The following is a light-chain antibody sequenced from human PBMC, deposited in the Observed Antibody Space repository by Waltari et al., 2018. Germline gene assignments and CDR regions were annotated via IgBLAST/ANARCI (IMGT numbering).Light chain of an antibody. CDR3: QRSYSPLYT. CDR2: AAY. J-gene: IGKJ2*01. CDR1: QSISGY. V-gene: IGKV1-39*01. Sequence: DIQMTQSPSSLSASVGDRVTITCRASQSISGYLNWYQQKSGKAPKLLIYAAYTLLSGVPSRFRGSGSGTVFTLTITSLQPEDFATYYCQRSYSPLYTFGQGTKLEIE.